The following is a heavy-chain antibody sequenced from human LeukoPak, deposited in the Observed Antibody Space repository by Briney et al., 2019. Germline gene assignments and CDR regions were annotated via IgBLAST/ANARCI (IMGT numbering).Heavy chain of an antibody. D-gene: IGHD5-12*01. CDR1: GYTFTGYY. V-gene: IGHV1-2*02. CDR2: INPNSGGT. CDR3: ARAHMKRSSLATNLDY. Sequence: ASVKVSCKASGYTFTGYYMHWVRRAPGQGLEWMGWINPNSGGTNYAQKFQGRVTMTRDTSISTAYMELSRLRSDDTAVYYCARAHMKRSSLATNLDYWGQGTLVTVSS. J-gene: IGHJ4*02.